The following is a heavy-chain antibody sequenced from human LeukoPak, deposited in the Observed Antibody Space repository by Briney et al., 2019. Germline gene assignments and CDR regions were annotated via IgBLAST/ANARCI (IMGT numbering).Heavy chain of an antibody. J-gene: IGHJ4*02. CDR3: ARWLQFEGYFDY. CDR2: IKQDGSEK. CDR1: GFTFSNYD. Sequence: GGSLRLSCAVSGFTFSNYDMNWVRQAPGKGLEWVANIKQDGSEKYYVDSVKGRFTISRDNAKNSLYLQMNSLRAEDTAVYYCARWLQFEGYFDYWGQGTLVTVSS. D-gene: IGHD5-24*01. V-gene: IGHV3-7*01.